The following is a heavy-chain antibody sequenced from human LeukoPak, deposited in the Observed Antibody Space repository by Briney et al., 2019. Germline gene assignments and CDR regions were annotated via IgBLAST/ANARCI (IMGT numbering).Heavy chain of an antibody. CDR3: ARYPDPGVRGLRPYFDY. CDR2: ISSSSYI. D-gene: IGHD3-10*01. V-gene: IGHV3-21*01. Sequence: GGSLRLSCAASGFTFSSYAMNWVRQAPGKGLEWVSSISSSSYIYYADSAKGRFTISRDNAKNSLYLQMNSLRAEDTVVYYCARYPDPGVRGLRPYFDYWGQGTLVTVSS. J-gene: IGHJ4*02. CDR1: GFTFSSYA.